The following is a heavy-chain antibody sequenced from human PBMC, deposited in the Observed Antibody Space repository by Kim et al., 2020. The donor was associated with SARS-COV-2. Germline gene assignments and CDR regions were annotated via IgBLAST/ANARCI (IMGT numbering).Heavy chain of an antibody. J-gene: IGHJ6*02. CDR3: AKDIGMSSAGVYYYGMDV. Sequence: KGRFTISRDNAKNSLYLQMNSLRAEDTALYYCAKDIGMSSAGVYYYGMDVWGQGTTVTVSS. D-gene: IGHD6-19*01. V-gene: IGHV3-9*01.